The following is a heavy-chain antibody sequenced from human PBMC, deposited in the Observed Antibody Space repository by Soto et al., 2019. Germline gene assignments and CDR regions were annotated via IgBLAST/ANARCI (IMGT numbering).Heavy chain of an antibody. J-gene: IGHJ4*02. CDR2: ISSSGRTI. D-gene: IGHD3-3*01. CDR1: GFCFGNYE. CDR3: ARGQSGFSY. Sequence: HPGEYLRLSCAASGFCFGNYEMNWVRQAPWKGLEWVSYISSSGRTIYYADSVKGRFTISRDNAKNSLYLQMNSLRAEDTAFYYCARGQSGFSYWGQGT. V-gene: IGHV3-48*03.